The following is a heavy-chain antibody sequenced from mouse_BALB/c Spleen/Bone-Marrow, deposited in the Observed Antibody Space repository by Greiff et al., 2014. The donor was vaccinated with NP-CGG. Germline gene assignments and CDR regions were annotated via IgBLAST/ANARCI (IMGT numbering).Heavy chain of an antibody. V-gene: IGHV2-9*02. Sequence: ESGPGLVAPSQSLSITCTVSGFSLTSYGVHWVRQPPGKGLEWLGVIWAGGSTNYNSALMSRLSISKDNSKSQVFLKMNSLQTDDTAMYYCARDRYGNYFYYAMDYWGQGTSVTVSS. D-gene: IGHD2-10*02. CDR3: ARDRYGNYFYYAMDY. CDR1: GFSLTSYG. J-gene: IGHJ4*01. CDR2: IWAGGST.